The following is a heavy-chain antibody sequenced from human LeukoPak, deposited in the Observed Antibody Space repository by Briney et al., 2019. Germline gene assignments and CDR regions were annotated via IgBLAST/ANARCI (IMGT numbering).Heavy chain of an antibody. CDR1: GFTFSSYA. Sequence: PGGSLRLSCAASGFTFSSYAMHWVRQAPGKGLEWVAVISYDGSNKYYADSVKGRFTISRDNSKNTLYLQMNSLRAEDTAVYYCAREGFNNWFDPWGQGTLVTVSS. V-gene: IGHV3-30*04. CDR3: AREGFNNWFDP. CDR2: ISYDGSNK. J-gene: IGHJ5*02. D-gene: IGHD3-10*01.